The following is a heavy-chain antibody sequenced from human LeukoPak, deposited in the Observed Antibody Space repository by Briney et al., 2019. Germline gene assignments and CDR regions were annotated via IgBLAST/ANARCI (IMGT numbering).Heavy chain of an antibody. D-gene: IGHD3-10*02. CDR1: GGSISSSSYY. Sequence: PSETLSLTCTVSGGSISSSSYYWGWIRQPPGKGLEWIGSIYYSGSTYYNPSLKSRVTISVDTSKNQFSLKLSSVTAADTAVYYCARGFTTSGGYWGQGTLVTVSS. J-gene: IGHJ4*02. CDR2: IYYSGST. CDR3: ARGFTTSGGY. V-gene: IGHV4-39*07.